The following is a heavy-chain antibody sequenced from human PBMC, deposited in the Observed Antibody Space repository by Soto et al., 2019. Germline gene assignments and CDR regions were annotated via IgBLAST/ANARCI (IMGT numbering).Heavy chain of an antibody. J-gene: IGHJ5*02. Sequence: PSETLSLTCAVSGASVRSYHWSWIQQAAGKGLEWIGRVQMSGTTNYNPSLKTRVTMSLDTSKNEVSLRMTSVTAADTAVYFCAKDRSTMRWFDPWGQGILVTVSS. CDR3: AKDRSTMRWFDP. V-gene: IGHV4-4*07. CDR1: GASVRSYH. D-gene: IGHD1-1*01. CDR2: VQMSGTT.